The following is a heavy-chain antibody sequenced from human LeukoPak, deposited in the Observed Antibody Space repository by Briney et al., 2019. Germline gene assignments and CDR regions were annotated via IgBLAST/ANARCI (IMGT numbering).Heavy chain of an antibody. CDR2: INHSGST. V-gene: IGHV4-4*02. J-gene: IGHJ4*02. CDR1: GVSILNSHW. Sequence: SETLSLTCTVPGVSILNSHWWHWVRQPPGKGLEWIGEINHSGSTTYNPSLKSRVTISADMSKNQFSLKLSSVTAADTAIYYCARGRAPENWGQGTLVTVSS. CDR3: ARGRAPEN.